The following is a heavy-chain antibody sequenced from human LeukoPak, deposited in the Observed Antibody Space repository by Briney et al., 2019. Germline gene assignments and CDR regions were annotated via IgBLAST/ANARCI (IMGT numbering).Heavy chain of an antibody. CDR1: GLTFSSYE. Sequence: GGSLRLSCAASGLTFSSYEMNWVRQAPGKGLEWVSYISSSGSTIYYADSVKGRFTISRDNAKNSLYLQMNSLRAEDTAVYYCARVGSGYYYVDYWGQGTLVTVSS. D-gene: IGHD3-22*01. V-gene: IGHV3-48*03. J-gene: IGHJ4*02. CDR3: ARVGSGYYYVDY. CDR2: ISSSGSTI.